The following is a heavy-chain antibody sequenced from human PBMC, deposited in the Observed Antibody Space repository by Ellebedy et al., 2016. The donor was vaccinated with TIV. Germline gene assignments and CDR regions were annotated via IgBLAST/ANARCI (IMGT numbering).Heavy chain of an antibody. CDR2: INSDGSST. V-gene: IGHV3-74*01. J-gene: IGHJ6*02. CDR1: GFTFSSYW. CDR3: ARDRRDVVVVAATIYYYYGMDV. Sequence: GESLKISXAASGFTFSSYWMHWVRQAPGKGLVWVSRINSDGSSTSYADSVKGRFTISRDNAKNTLYLQMNSLRAEDTAVYYCARDRRDVVVVAATIYYYYGMDVWGQGTTVTVSS. D-gene: IGHD2-15*01.